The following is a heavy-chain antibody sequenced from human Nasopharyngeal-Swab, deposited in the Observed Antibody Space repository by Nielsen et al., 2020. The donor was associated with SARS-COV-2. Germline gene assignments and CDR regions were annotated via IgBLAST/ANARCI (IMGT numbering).Heavy chain of an antibody. J-gene: IGHJ4*02. D-gene: IGHD6-19*01. CDR3: ARIAVAVSPV. Sequence: SQTLSLTCAISGDSVSSNTAAWNWIRQSPSRGLEWLGRTYYRSMWNNDYAVSVRGRITINPDPSKNQFSLQLNSGTPEDTAVYYCARIAVAVSPVWGQGTLVTVSS. CDR1: GDSVSSNTAA. V-gene: IGHV6-1*01. CDR2: TYYRSMWNN.